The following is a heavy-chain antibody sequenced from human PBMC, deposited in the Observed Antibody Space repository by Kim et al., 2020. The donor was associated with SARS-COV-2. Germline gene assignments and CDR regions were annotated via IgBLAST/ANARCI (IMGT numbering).Heavy chain of an antibody. V-gene: IGHV3-33*01. CDR3: ARDRRTYYYDSSGYYYDAFDI. J-gene: IGHJ3*02. D-gene: IGHD3-22*01. CDR2: IWYDGSNK. Sequence: GGSLRLSCAASGFTFSSYGMHWVRQAPGKGLEWVAVIWYDGSNKYYADSVKGRFTISRDNSKNTLYLQMNSLRAEDTAVYYCARDRRTYYYDSSGYYYDAFDIWGQGTMVTVSS. CDR1: GFTFSSYG.